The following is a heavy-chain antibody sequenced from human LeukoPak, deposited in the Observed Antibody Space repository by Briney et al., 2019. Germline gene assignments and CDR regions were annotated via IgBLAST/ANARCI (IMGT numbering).Heavy chain of an antibody. CDR3: ARDRYYDFWSGSHYFDY. CDR1: GGTFSSYA. Sequence: ASVKVSCKASGGTFSSYAISWVRQAPGQGLEWMGGTIPMFGTAHYAQKFEGRVTITADKSTTTAYMELSSLRSEDTAVYYCARDRYYDFWSGSHYFDYWGQGTLVTVSS. V-gene: IGHV1-69*06. CDR2: TIPMFGTA. J-gene: IGHJ4*02. D-gene: IGHD3-3*01.